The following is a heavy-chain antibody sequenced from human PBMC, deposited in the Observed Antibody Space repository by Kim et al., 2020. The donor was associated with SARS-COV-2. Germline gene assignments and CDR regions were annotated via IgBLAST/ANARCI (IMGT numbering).Heavy chain of an antibody. J-gene: IGHJ4*02. CDR3: AREYASSWLDY. Sequence: NSVDSVRGRCTVSRDNAKSTLYLQMNSLRPDDTAVYYCAREYASSWLDYWGQGALVTVSS. V-gene: IGHV3-7*03. D-gene: IGHD6-13*01.